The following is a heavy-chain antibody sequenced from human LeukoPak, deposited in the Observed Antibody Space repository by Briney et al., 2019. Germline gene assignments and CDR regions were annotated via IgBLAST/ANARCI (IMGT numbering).Heavy chain of an antibody. V-gene: IGHV3-23*01. D-gene: IGHD2/OR15-2a*01. CDR3: AKRVINNPFDN. J-gene: IGHJ4*02. Sequence: GGSLRLSCAASGFSFNDCTMNWVRQAPGKGLEWDAVISNDGTTYYIDSVKGRFTISRDNSKNTLYLQMNGLRAEDTAVYFCAKRVINNPFDNWGQGTLVTVSS. CDR1: GFSFNDCT. CDR2: ISNDGTT.